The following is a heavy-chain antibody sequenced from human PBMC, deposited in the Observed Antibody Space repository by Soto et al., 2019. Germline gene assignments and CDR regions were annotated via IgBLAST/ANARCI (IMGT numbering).Heavy chain of an antibody. D-gene: IGHD3-9*01. V-gene: IGHV2-5*02. J-gene: IGHJ6*01. CDR1: GFSLSSSGVS. CDR2: IYWDDDK. CDR3: PVNDCFSALVM. Sequence: QITLKESGPMLVKTTQTLTLTCTFSGFSLSSSGVSVGWIRQPPGKALEWLAHIYWDDDKRYSPSLKNRLIITKDGPKVLAIAPRTKMDPVGTATLCCPVNDCFSALVMWWQGT.